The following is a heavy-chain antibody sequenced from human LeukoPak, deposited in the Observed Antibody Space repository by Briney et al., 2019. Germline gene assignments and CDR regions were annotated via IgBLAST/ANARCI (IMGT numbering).Heavy chain of an antibody. Sequence: GASVNVSCKASGYTFTSYGISWVRQAPGQGLEWMGWISAYNGNKNYAQKLQGRVTMTTDTSTSTAYMELRSLRSDDTAVYYCARDKDLARSYYFRGIAAAGSWFDPWGQGTLVTVSS. V-gene: IGHV1-18*01. CDR1: GYTFTSYG. J-gene: IGHJ5*02. CDR3: ARDKDLARSYYFRGIAAAGSWFDP. D-gene: IGHD6-13*01. CDR2: ISAYNGNK.